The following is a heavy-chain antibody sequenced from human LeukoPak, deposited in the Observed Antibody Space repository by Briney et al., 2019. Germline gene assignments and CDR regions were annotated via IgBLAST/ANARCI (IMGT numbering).Heavy chain of an antibody. CDR3: ARKGAEYGRSPLLNAWFDP. D-gene: IGHD1-1*01. J-gene: IGHJ5*02. CDR2: IHPGTGDT. CDR1: GYNFTGYH. V-gene: IGHV1-2*02. Sequence: ASVKVSCKTSGYNFTGYHIHWVRQAPGQGLEWMGWIHPGTGDTRYTRKFQGRVTMTRDTSINTAYLELSGLKSNDTAVYYCARKGAEYGRSPLLNAWFDPWGQGTLITVSS.